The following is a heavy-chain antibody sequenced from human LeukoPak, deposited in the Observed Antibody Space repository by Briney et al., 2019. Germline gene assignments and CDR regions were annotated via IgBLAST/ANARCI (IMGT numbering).Heavy chain of an antibody. CDR2: MNPNSGNT. Sequence: ASVKVSCKASGYTFTSYDINWVRQATGQGLEWMGWMNPNSGNTGYAQKFQGRVTMTRNTSISTAYMELSSLRSEDTAVYYCARGGPYYYDSSGYYYDGPTDYWGQGTLVTVSS. D-gene: IGHD3-22*01. J-gene: IGHJ4*02. CDR3: ARGGPYYYDSSGYYYDGPTDY. CDR1: GYTFTSYD. V-gene: IGHV1-8*01.